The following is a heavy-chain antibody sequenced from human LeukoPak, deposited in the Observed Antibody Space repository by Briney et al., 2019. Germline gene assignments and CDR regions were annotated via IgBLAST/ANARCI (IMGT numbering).Heavy chain of an antibody. CDR3: ARFAVHRRIAVTGQXXLDY. V-gene: IGHV1-46*01. CDR1: GYTFTSYY. Sequence: ASVKVSCKASGYTFTSYYMHWVRQAPGQGLEWMGIINPSGGTTNYAQKFQGRVTMTRDTSTSPVYMELSSLRSEDTAVYYCARFAVHRRIAVTGQXXLDYWXXXTLVTVS. J-gene: IGHJ4*01. CDR2: INPSGGTT. D-gene: IGHD6-19*01.